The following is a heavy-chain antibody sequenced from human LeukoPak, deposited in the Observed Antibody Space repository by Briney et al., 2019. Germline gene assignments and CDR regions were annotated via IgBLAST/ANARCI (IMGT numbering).Heavy chain of an antibody. CDR3: ARVPPSYSGSYYENYFDY. D-gene: IGHD1-26*01. CDR1: GYTFTSYY. CDR2: INPSGGST. Sequence: ASVKVSCKASGYTFTSYYMHWVRQAPGQGLEWMGIINPSGGSTSYAQKFQGRVTMTRDTSTSTVYMELSSLRSEDTAVHYCARVPPSYSGSYYENYFDYWGQGTLVTVSS. J-gene: IGHJ4*02. V-gene: IGHV1-46*01.